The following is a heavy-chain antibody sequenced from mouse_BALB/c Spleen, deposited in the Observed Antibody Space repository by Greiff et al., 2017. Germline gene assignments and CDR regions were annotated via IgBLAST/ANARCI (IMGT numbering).Heavy chain of an antibody. V-gene: IGHV2-6-7*01. CDR3: ARNVSIPDYMDD. CDR2: IWGGGST. Sequence: QVQLQQSGPGLVAPSQSLSITCTVSGFSLTGYGVNWVRQPPGKGLEWLGMIWGGGSTDYNSALKSRLSISKDNSKSQVFLKMNSLQANDTAMYYCARNVSIPDYMDDWGEGTAVTVSS. J-gene: IGHJ4*01. D-gene: IGHD2-4*01. CDR1: GFSLTGYG.